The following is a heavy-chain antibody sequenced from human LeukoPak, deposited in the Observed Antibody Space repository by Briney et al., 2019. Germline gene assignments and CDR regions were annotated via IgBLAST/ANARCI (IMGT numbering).Heavy chain of an antibody. CDR2: ISWDGGSP. V-gene: IGHV3-43D*04. CDR3: PTAYGSGSPFDY. D-gene: IGHD3-10*01. CDR1: GFTFDDYA. Sequence: PGGSLRLSCAASGFTFDDYAMHWVRQAPGKGLEWVSLISWDGGSPYYADSVKGRFTISRDNSKNSLYLQMNSLRAEDTALYYCPTAYGSGSPFDYWGQGTLVTVSS. J-gene: IGHJ4*02.